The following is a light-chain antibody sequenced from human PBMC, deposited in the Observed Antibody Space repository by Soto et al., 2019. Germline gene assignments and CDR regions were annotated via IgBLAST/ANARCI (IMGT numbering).Light chain of an antibody. J-gene: IGLJ2*01. Sequence: QAVVTQPPSASGTPGQRVTISCSGSSSNIGSNTVNWYQQLPGAAPKLLIFGNNQRPSGVPDRFSGSKSGTSASLAISGLQSEDEADYYCAAWDDSLNGVEFGGGTKVTVL. CDR2: GNN. V-gene: IGLV1-44*01. CDR3: AAWDDSLNGVE. CDR1: SSNIGSNT.